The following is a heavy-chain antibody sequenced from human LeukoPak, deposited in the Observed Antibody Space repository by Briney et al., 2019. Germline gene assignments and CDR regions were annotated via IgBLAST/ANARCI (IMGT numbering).Heavy chain of an antibody. CDR2: MNSNSGNI. J-gene: IGHJ4*02. CDR3: ARQQGLQNLNFDY. CDR1: GYTFTSYD. D-gene: IGHD4-11*01. Sequence: GASVKVSCKASGYTFTSYDINWVRQATGQGLEWMGWMNSNSGNIGYAQKFQGRVTMTRNTSISTAYMELSSLGSEDTAVYYCARQQGLQNLNFDYWGQGALVTVSS. V-gene: IGHV1-8*01.